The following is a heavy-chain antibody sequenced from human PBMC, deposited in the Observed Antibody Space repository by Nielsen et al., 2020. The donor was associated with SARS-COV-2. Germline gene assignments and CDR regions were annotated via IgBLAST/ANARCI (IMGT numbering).Heavy chain of an antibody. Sequence: WIRQPPGKGLEWVGFIRNKTYGGTSEYAASVKGRFFISRDDSKSIAYLQMNSLKTEDTAVYYCARVPGYDIHYYYPYYFDYWGQGTLVTVSS. CDR3: ARVPGYDIHYYYPYYFDY. V-gene: IGHV3-49*02. CDR2: IRNKTYGGTS. J-gene: IGHJ4*02. D-gene: IGHD3-16*01.